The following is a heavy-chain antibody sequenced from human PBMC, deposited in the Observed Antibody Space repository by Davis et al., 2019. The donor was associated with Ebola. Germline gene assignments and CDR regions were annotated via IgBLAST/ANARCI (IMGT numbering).Heavy chain of an antibody. V-gene: IGHV3-53*01. J-gene: IGHJ5*02. CDR3: AKGLKMFDP. D-gene: IGHD6-19*01. CDR2: IYSGGST. Sequence: GESLKISCAASGFTVSSNYMSWVRPAPGKGLEWVSVIYSGGSTYYADSVKGRFTISRDNSKNTLYLQMNSLRAEDTAVYYCAKGLKMFDPWGQGTLVTVSS. CDR1: GFTVSSNY.